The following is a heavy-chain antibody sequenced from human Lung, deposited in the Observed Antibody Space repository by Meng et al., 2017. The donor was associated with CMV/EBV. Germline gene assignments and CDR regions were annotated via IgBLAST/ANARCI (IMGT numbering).Heavy chain of an antibody. CDR3: AKDDSAYFDFRSGYSTPPDY. D-gene: IGHD3-3*01. CDR1: GFSFSSYG. CDR2: MRYDGNKK. J-gene: IGHJ4*02. Sequence: GESXKISXAASGFSFSSYGMQWVRQAPGKGLEWVTFMRYDGNKKYYVDSVKGRFTISRDNSKNMLYLQMNSLRAEDTAVYYCAKDDSAYFDFRSGYSTPPDYWGQGTLVTVSS. V-gene: IGHV3-30*02.